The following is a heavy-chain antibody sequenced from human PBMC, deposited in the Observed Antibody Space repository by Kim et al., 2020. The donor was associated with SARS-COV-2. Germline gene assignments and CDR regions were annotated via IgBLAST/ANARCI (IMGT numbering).Heavy chain of an antibody. V-gene: IGHV4-30-2*04. CDR3: ARVLYNWNWSAFDI. D-gene: IGHD1-7*01. Sequence: NPSLKTRVPISEDTPKNPFSLKLSSVTAADTAVYFWARVLYNWNWSAFDIWGQGTMVTVSS. J-gene: IGHJ3*02.